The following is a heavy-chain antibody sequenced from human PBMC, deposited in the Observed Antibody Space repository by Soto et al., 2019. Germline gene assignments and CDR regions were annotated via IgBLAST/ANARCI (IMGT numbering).Heavy chain of an antibody. J-gene: IGHJ4*02. Sequence: QVQLVESGGGVVQPGRSLRLSCAASGFTFSSYGMHWVRQAPGKGLEWVAVISYDGSNKYYADSVKGRFTISRDNSKNTLYLQMNSLRAEDTAVYYCATFRVGSGSNLSFDYWGQGTLVTVSS. CDR2: ISYDGSNK. D-gene: IGHD3-10*01. V-gene: IGHV3-30*03. CDR3: ATFRVGSGSNLSFDY. CDR1: GFTFSSYG.